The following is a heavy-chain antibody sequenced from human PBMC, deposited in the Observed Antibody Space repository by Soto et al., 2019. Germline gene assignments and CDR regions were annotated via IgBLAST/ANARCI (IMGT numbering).Heavy chain of an antibody. V-gene: IGHV1-69*12. CDR2: IIPIFDTT. CDR1: GGTFSSYA. J-gene: IGHJ6*02. D-gene: IGHD6-13*01. Sequence: QVQLVQSGAEVKKPGSSVKVSCKASGGTFSSYAISWVRQAPGQGLEWMGGIIPIFDTTNYAQKFQGRVKIPADESTSAADLELSSLRSEDTAVYYCARRQQLTSYSYYGMDVWGQGTTVTVSS. CDR3: ARRQQLTSYSYYGMDV.